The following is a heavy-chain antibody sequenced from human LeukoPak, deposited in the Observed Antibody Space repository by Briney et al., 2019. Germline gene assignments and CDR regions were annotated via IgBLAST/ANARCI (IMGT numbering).Heavy chain of an antibody. D-gene: IGHD3-10*01. CDR1: GGSISTYY. CDR2: IYYSGSA. J-gene: IGHJ4*02. V-gene: IGHV4-59*01. CDR3: ARSYGSGNYFDY. Sequence: SETLSLTCTVSGGSISTYYWSWIRQPAGKGLEWIGYIYYSGSANYNPSLKSRVTISVDTSKNQFSLKLSSVTAADTAVYYCARSYGSGNYFDYWGQGTLVTVSS.